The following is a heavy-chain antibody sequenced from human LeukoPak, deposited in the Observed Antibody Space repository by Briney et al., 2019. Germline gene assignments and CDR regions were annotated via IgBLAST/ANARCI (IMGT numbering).Heavy chain of an antibody. CDR1: GFTFNNYG. Sequence: GGSLRLSCAASGFTFNNYGMHWVRQAPGKGLEWGAVIWYDGSNKYYADSVKGRFTISRDNSKNTLYLQMNSLRAEDTAVYYCARDRVVRGAPNWFDPWGQGTLVTVSS. CDR2: IWYDGSNK. CDR3: ARDRVVRGAPNWFDP. J-gene: IGHJ5*02. V-gene: IGHV3-33*01. D-gene: IGHD3-10*01.